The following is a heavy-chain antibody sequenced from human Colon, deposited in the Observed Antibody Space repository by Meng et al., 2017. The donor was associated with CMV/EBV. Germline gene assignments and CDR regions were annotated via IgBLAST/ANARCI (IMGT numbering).Heavy chain of an antibody. CDR3: ARERGITISGVISMDV. CDR2: IIPGLNIS. V-gene: IGHV1-69*10. Sequence: SVTVSCKASGDFVRSDAISWVRQAPGQGLEWMGGIIPGLNISNYAQTFQDRVTLSADKSTTTAYMELRRLRSEDTAVYYCARERGITISGVISMDVWGQGTTVTVSS. CDR1: GDFVRSDA. J-gene: IGHJ6*02. D-gene: IGHD3-3*01.